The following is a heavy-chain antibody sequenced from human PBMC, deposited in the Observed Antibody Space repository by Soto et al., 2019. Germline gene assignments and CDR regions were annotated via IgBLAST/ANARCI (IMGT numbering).Heavy chain of an antibody. D-gene: IGHD1-26*01. Sequence: GGSLRLSCAASGFTFSSYGMHWVRQAPGKGLEWVAVISYDGSNKYYADSVKGRFTISRDNSKNTLYLQMNSLRAEDTAVYYCAKAEWQLPYFDYWGQGTLATVSS. CDR1: GFTFSSYG. CDR3: AKAEWQLPYFDY. J-gene: IGHJ4*02. CDR2: ISYDGSNK. V-gene: IGHV3-30*18.